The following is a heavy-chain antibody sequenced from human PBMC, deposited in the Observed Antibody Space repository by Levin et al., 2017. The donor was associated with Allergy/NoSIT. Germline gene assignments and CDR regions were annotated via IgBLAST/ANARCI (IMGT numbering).Heavy chain of an antibody. Sequence: GGSLRLSCAASGFTFSTVAMTWVRQAPGKGLEWVSGISDSGDRAYYVDSVKGRFTVSRDNSKNALYLQMNSLRVEDTALYYCARGRDCSYDACYGSGDLWGQGTLVTVSS. CDR3: ARGRDCSYDACYGSGDL. V-gene: IGHV3-23*01. CDR1: GFTFSTVA. D-gene: IGHD3-10*01. J-gene: IGHJ5*02. CDR2: ISDSGDRA.